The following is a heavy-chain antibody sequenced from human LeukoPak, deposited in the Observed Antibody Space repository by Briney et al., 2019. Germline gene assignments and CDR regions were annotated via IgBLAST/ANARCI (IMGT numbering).Heavy chain of an antibody. CDR1: GYSFSAYW. Sequence: GESLKISCEGSGYSFSAYWIGWVRQMPGKGLEWMGIIFPGDSDTRYSPSFQGQVTISADKSISTAYLQWSSLKASDTAMYYCARLRKGWFGDLSFDYWGQGTTLTVSS. CDR3: ARLRKGWFGDLSFDY. J-gene: IGHJ4*02. CDR2: IFPGDSDT. D-gene: IGHD3-10*01. V-gene: IGHV5-51*01.